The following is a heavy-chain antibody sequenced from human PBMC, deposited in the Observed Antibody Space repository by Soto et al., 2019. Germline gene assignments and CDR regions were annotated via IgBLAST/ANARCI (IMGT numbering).Heavy chain of an antibody. V-gene: IGHV1-3*01. CDR3: AREGQWLVGVY. Sequence: QVQLVQSGAEVKKPGASVKVSCKASGYTFTSYPMHWVRQAPGQRLEWMGWINAGNGNTKYSQKFQGRVTITRDTSASTAYMELSSLRSEDTAVYYCAREGQWLVGVYWGQGTLVTVSS. CDR1: GYTFTSYP. D-gene: IGHD6-19*01. CDR2: INAGNGNT. J-gene: IGHJ4*02.